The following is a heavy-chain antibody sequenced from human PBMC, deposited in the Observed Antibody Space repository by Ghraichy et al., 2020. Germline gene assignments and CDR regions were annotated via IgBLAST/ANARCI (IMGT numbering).Heavy chain of an antibody. Sequence: ASVKVSCKSFGYNYPNFGISWVRQAPGQGLEWLAWISGYNGITNNAPKFQGRVLLTMDTSTTTAYMELTSLTSDDTAVYYCVRDERAAAAGTVGYFDFWGQGALVTVSS. CDR1: GYNYPNFG. J-gene: IGHJ4*02. CDR2: ISGYNGIT. CDR3: VRDERAAAAGTVGYFDF. V-gene: IGHV1-18*04. D-gene: IGHD6-13*01.